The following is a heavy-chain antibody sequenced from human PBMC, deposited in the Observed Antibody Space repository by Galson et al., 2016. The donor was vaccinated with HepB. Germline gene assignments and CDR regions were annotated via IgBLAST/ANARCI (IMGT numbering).Heavy chain of an antibody. D-gene: IGHD2-21*02. Sequence: SLRLSCAVSGFTFSSYGMHWVRQAPGKGLEWVAVISDDGSSKYYVPSVKGRFSISRDNSTDMLYLQMASLRPEDTAVYYCAKSRHATPIDFIFNRWGQGTLVTVSS. CDR1: GFTFSSYG. J-gene: IGHJ5*02. V-gene: IGHV3-30*18. CDR2: ISDDGSSK. CDR3: AKSRHATPIDFIFNR.